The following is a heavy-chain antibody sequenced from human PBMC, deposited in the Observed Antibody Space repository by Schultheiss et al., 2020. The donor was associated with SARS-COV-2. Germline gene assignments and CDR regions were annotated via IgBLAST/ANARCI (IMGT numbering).Heavy chain of an antibody. Sequence: SGPTLVKPTQTLTLTCTFSGFSLSTSGMCVSWIRQPPGKALEWLALIDWDDDKRYSPSLKSRLTITKDTSKNQVVLTMTNMDPVDTATYYCAHYCGDYYFDYWGQGTLVTVSS. CDR3: AHYCGDYYFDY. CDR1: GFSLSTSGMC. D-gene: IGHD4-17*01. CDR2: IDWDDDK. J-gene: IGHJ4*02. V-gene: IGHV2-5*08.